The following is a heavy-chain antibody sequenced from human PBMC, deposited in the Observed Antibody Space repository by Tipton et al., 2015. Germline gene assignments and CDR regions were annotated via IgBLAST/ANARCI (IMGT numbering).Heavy chain of an antibody. CDR2: IFHTGRT. J-gene: IGHJ5*02. CDR3: ATCGGDCYPWGGWFAP. V-gene: IGHV4-31*03. CDR1: GDSISDDNYY. D-gene: IGHD2-21*02. Sequence: TLSLTCTVSGDSISDDNYYWSWIRQPPGKGLEWIGFIFHTGRTFYNPSLSSRIIISLDTSKSQFSLNLSSVTAADTAVYYCATCGGDCYPWGGWFAPWGPGTLVTVSS.